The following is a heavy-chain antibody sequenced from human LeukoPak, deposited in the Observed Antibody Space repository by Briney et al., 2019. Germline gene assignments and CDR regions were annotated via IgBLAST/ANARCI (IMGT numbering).Heavy chain of an antibody. CDR1: GGSITSYY. D-gene: IGHD4-17*01. CDR3: ARATVTTSGLDY. V-gene: IGHV4-59*01. J-gene: IGHJ4*02. CDR2: IYYSGST. Sequence: PSETLSLTCTVSGGSITSYYWSWIRQPPGKGLEWIGYIYYSGSTNYNPSLKSRVTISVDTSKNQFSLKLSSVTAADTAVYYCARATVTTSGLDYWGQGTLVTVSS.